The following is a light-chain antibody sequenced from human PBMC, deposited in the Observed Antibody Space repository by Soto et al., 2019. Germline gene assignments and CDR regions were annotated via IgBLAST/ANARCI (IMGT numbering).Light chain of an antibody. CDR2: ATS. J-gene: IGKJ3*01. CDR1: QGVGGW. CDR3: QQTHSLPLS. Sequence: IQMTQSPSSVSASVGDRVTMTCRASQGVGGWLAWYQQKPGKVPKLLIYATSSLHSGVTSRFSGSGYGTDFTLSISSLQPEDFATYYCQQTHSLPLSFGPGTKVDIK. V-gene: IGKV1-12*01.